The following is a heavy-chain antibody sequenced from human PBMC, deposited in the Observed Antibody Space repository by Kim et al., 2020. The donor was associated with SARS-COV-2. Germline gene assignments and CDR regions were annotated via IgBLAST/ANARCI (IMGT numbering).Heavy chain of an antibody. J-gene: IGHJ6*02. CDR3: ARGNRGITMIVVVINYYYYGMDV. V-gene: IGHV1-8*01. Sequence: ASVKVSRKASGYTFTSYDINWVRQATGQGLEWMGWMNPNSGNTGYAQKFQGRVTMTRNTSISTAYMELSSLRSEDTAVYYCARGNRGITMIVVVINYYYYGMDVWGQGTTVTVSS. CDR2: MNPNSGNT. D-gene: IGHD3-22*01. CDR1: GYTFTSYD.